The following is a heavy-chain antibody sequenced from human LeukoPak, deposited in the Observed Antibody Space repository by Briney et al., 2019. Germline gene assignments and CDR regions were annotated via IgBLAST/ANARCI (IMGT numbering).Heavy chain of an antibody. CDR2: LYTSGST. V-gene: IGHV4-4*07. D-gene: IGHD6-13*01. Sequence: SETLSLTCTVSGGSISSYYWSWIRQPAGKGLEWIGRLYTSGSTNYNPSLRSRVTMSVDTSKNHISLKLTSVTAADTAVYYCAGSYFGYSTDWGQGTLVTVSS. CDR3: AGSYFGYSTD. J-gene: IGHJ4*02. CDR1: GGSISSYY.